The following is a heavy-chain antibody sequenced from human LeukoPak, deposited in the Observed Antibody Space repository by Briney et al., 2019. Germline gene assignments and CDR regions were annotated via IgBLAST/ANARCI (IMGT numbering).Heavy chain of an antibody. V-gene: IGHV1-2*04. CDR1: GYTFTGYY. CDR3: AREYYYDSSGYYVHDY. D-gene: IGHD3-22*01. CDR2: INPNSGGT. Sequence: GASVKVSCKASGYTFTGYYMHWVRQAPGQGLEWMGWINPNSGGTNYAQKFQGWVTMTRDTSISTAYMELSRLRSDDTAVYYCAREYYYDSSGYYVHDYWGQGTLVTVSS. J-gene: IGHJ4*02.